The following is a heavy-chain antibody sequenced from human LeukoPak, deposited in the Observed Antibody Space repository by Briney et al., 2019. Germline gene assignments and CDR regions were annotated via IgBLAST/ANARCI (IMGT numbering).Heavy chain of an antibody. Sequence: PSETLSLTCTVSGGSISSYYWSWIRQPPGKGLEWIGYIYYSGSTSYNPSLKSRVTISVDTSKNQFSLKLSSVTAADTAVYYCARVGYYYGSGSVDPWGQGTLVTVSS. CDR1: GGSISSYY. CDR2: IYYSGST. V-gene: IGHV4-59*01. J-gene: IGHJ5*02. D-gene: IGHD3-10*01. CDR3: ARVGYYYGSGSVDP.